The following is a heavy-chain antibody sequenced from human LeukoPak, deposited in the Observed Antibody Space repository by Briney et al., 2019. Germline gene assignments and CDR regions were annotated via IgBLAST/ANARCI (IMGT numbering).Heavy chain of an antibody. J-gene: IGHJ5*02. CDR1: GGTFISYA. Sequence: SVKVSCKASGGTFISYAISWVRQAPGQGLEWMGRIIPILGIANYAQKFQGRVTITADKSTSTAYMELSSLRSEDTAVYYCASYGSGSYYNEDWFDPWGQGTLVTVSS. CDR2: IIPILGIA. CDR3: ASYGSGSYYNEDWFDP. V-gene: IGHV1-69*04. D-gene: IGHD3-10*01.